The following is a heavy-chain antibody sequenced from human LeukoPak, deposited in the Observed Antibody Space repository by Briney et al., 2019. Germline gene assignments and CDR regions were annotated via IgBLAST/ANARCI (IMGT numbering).Heavy chain of an antibody. D-gene: IGHD3-9*01. J-gene: IGHJ4*02. CDR2: ISAYSGNT. CDR3: ARETGSYKGNYFDY. V-gene: IGHV1-18*04. CDR1: GYTFTDYG. Sequence: GASVKVSCKASGYTFTDYGISWVRQAPGQGLEWMGWISAYSGNTNYAQKLQGRVTMTTVTSTSTAYMEVRSLRSDDTAVYYCARETGSYKGNYFDYWGQGALVTVSS.